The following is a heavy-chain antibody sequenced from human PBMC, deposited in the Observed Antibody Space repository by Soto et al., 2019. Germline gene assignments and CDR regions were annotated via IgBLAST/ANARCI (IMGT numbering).Heavy chain of an antibody. CDR2: IKEDGTAK. J-gene: IGHJ4*02. CDR1: GFTFSNSW. D-gene: IGHD3-22*01. V-gene: IGHV3-7*01. Sequence: GGSLRLSCAASGFTFSNSWMNWVRQAPGKGLEWVANIKEDGTAKYYLDSVKGRFTASRDNVKNSLYLQMNSLRAEDTAMYYCTTDRGYLTFDYWGPGTLVTVSS. CDR3: TTDRGYLTFDY.